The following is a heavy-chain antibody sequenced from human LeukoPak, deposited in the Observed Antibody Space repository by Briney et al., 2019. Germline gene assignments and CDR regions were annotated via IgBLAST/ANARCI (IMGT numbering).Heavy chain of an antibody. CDR3: ARSSDSSGYYYYFDY. J-gene: IGHJ4*02. Sequence: SETLSLTCTVYGGSIRPYYWSWIRQSPGKGLEWIAYVYHSGGTNYNPSLKSRVTISLDTSKNQFSLELRSVTAEDTSLYYCARSSDSSGYYYYFDYWGQGALVTVSS. V-gene: IGHV4-59*08. CDR1: GGSIRPYY. CDR2: VYHSGGT. D-gene: IGHD3-22*01.